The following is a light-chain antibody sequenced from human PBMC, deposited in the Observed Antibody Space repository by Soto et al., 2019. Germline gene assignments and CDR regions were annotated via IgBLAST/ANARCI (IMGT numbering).Light chain of an antibody. CDR2: DSS. Sequence: EIVLTQSPATLSLSPGERATLSCGASQSVSSSYLAWYQQKPGLEPRLLIYDSSYRATGIPDRFSGSGSGTDFTLTISRLEPEDFAVYYCQQYGSSPQTFGQGTKVEIK. CDR3: QQYGSSPQT. J-gene: IGKJ2*01. V-gene: IGKV3D-20*01. CDR1: QSVSSSY.